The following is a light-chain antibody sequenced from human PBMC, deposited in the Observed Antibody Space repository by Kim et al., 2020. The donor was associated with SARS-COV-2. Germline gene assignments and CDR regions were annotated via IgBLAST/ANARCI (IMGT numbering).Light chain of an antibody. J-gene: IGKJ2*01. CDR3: QEYNRNAYT. Sequence: DIQMTQSPSTLSASVGDRVTITCRASQSIGRRLAWYQQKPGKAPNLLIYKASSLESGVPSRFSGSGSGTEFTLTICSLQPDDFATYYCQEYNRNAYTFGQGTKLEI. V-gene: IGKV1-5*03. CDR1: QSIGRR. CDR2: KAS.